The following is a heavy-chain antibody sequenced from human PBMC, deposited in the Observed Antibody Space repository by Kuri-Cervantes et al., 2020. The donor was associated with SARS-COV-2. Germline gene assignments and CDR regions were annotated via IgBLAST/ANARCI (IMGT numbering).Heavy chain of an antibody. J-gene: IGHJ5*02. D-gene: IGHD3-22*01. CDR1: GGSISSSY. CDR2: IYSSGST. Sequence: SETLSLTCTVSGGSISSSYWSWIRQPPGKGLEWIGYIYSSGSTYYNPSLKSRVTMSVDRSKNQFSLKLTSVPAADTAVYYCANYYYEKRGDHYGWFDPWGQVTLVTVSS. CDR3: ANYYYEKRGDHYGWFDP. V-gene: IGHV4-59*06.